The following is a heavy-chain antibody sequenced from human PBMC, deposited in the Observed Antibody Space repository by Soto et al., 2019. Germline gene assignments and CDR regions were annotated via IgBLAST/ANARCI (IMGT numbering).Heavy chain of an antibody. CDR2: ISGSGGSP. D-gene: IGHD2-2*01. CDR3: AKDRRSTTCYAFDY. J-gene: IGHJ4*02. Sequence: GGSLRLSCAASGFSFSGHAMSWVRQAPGKGLEWVSAISGSGGSPSYADSVQGRFTISRDNPKNTLYLQINSLRVKDTAVYYCAKDRRSTTCYAFDYWGRGTLVTVS. V-gene: IGHV3-23*01. CDR1: GFSFSGHA.